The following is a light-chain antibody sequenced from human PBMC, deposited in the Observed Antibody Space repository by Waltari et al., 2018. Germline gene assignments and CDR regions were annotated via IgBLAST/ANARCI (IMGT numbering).Light chain of an antibody. CDR1: QSVSSN. V-gene: IGKV3-15*01. J-gene: IGKJ1*01. Sequence: EIVMTQSPATLSVSPGERATLSCRASQSVSSNLAWYQQRPGQAPRLLIYGASTRATGIPARFSGSGSGTEFTLTISSLQSEDFAVYYCHQYKNWPPRMLGQGTKVEIK. CDR3: HQYKNWPPRM. CDR2: GAS.